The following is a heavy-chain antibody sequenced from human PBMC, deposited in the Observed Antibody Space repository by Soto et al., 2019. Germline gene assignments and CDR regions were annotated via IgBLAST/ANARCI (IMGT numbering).Heavy chain of an antibody. CDR3: AKGQWLDYYYYYGMDV. V-gene: IGHV3-30*18. CDR2: ISYDGSNK. CDR1: GFTFSSYG. D-gene: IGHD6-19*01. J-gene: IGHJ6*02. Sequence: ESGGGVVQPGRSLRLSCAASGFTFSSYGMHWVRQAPGKGLEWVAVISYDGSNKYYADSVKGRFTISRDNSKNTLYLQMNSLRAEDTAVYYCAKGQWLDYYYYYGMDVWGQGTTVTVSS.